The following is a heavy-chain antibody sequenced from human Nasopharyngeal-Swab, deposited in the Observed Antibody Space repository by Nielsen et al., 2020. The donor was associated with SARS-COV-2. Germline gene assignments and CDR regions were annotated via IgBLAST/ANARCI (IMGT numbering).Heavy chain of an antibody. Sequence: GGSLRLSCAASGFTFSSYSMNWVRQAPGKGLEWVSTISGSGGDTYYADSVKGRFTISRDNSKTTLYLQMNSLRAEDTAVYYCADPPFSEYWGQGTLVTVSS. CDR2: ISGSGGDT. CDR3: ADPPFSEY. J-gene: IGHJ4*02. CDR1: GFTFSSYS. V-gene: IGHV3-23*01.